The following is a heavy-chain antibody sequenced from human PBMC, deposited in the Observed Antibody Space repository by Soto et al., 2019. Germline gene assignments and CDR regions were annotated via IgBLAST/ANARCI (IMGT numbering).Heavy chain of an antibody. D-gene: IGHD2-15*01. V-gene: IGHV3-33*01. CDR2: IWYDGSSK. J-gene: IGHJ5*02. CDR3: ARGLRYCSGGSCTNWFDP. CDR1: GFTLSSYG. Sequence: VGSLRLSCAASGFTLSSYGMHWVRQAPGKGLEWVAVIWYDGSSKYYADSVKGRFTISRDNSKNTLYLQMNSLRAEDTAVYYCARGLRYCSGGSCTNWFDPWGQGTLVTVSS.